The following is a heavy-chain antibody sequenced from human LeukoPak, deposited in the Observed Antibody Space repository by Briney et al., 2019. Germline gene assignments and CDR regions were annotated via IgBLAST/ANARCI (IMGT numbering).Heavy chain of an antibody. CDR2: IYYSGNT. CDR3: ARATRSGYDAWDHYYCYYGMDV. V-gene: IGHV4-59*08. J-gene: IGHJ6*02. D-gene: IGHD5-12*01. Sequence: SDTLSLTRSVCVGSIRRYYWRWIRQPPGKGLEGSKYIYYSGNTNYNPCLKSRVTISVDTSKIQFSMKLSSVTAAVTAVYYCARATRSGYDAWDHYYCYYGMDVWGQGTTVTVSS. CDR1: VGSIRRYY.